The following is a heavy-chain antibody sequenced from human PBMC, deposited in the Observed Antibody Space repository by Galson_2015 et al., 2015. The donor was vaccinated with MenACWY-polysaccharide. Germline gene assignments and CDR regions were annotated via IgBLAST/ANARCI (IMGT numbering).Heavy chain of an antibody. D-gene: IGHD3-16*01. CDR2: ISSSASYI. Sequence: SLRLSCAASGYSFSDYNMNWVRQAPGKGLEWVSIISSSASYIYYADSVKGRFTISRDNAKNSLYLQMNSLRAEDTAIYYCTRDTGGSDYWGQGTLVTDSS. CDR1: GYSFSDYN. CDR3: TRDTGGSDY. V-gene: IGHV3-21*01. J-gene: IGHJ4*02.